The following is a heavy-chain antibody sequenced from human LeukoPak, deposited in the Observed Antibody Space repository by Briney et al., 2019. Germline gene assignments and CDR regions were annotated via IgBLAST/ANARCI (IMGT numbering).Heavy chain of an antibody. V-gene: IGHV4-34*01. D-gene: IGHD5-18*01. CDR3: ARGFKRGYNYGPPDY. CDR2: INHSGST. Sequence: SETLSLTCAVYGGSFSGYYWSWIRQPPGKGLEWIGEINHSGSTNYNPSLKSRVTISVDTSKNQFSLKLSSVTAADTAVYYCARGFKRGYNYGPPDYWGQGTLVTVSS. CDR1: GGSFSGYY. J-gene: IGHJ4*02.